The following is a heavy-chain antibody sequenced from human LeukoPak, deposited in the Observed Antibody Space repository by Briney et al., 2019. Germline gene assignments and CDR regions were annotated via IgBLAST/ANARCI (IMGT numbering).Heavy chain of an antibody. V-gene: IGHV4-39*07. CDR1: GGSISSSSYY. CDR3: ARDMHYYGSGSYFTIPAFDY. D-gene: IGHD3-10*01. Sequence: SETLSLTCTVSGGSISSSSYYWGWIRQPLGKGLEWIVSIYYSGSTYYNPSLKSRVTISVDTSKNQFSLKLSSVTAADTAVYYCARDMHYYGSGSYFTIPAFDYWGQGTLVTVSS. J-gene: IGHJ4*02. CDR2: IYYSGST.